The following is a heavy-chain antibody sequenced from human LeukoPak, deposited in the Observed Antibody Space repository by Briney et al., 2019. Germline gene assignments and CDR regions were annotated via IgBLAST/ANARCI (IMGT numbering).Heavy chain of an antibody. J-gene: IGHJ4*02. D-gene: IGHD3-10*01. CDR3: ARQGPYYYGSGSSYYFDY. CDR1: GGSFSRYS. CDR2: SNHSGSS. V-gene: IGHV4-34*01. Sequence: SETLSLTCAVYGGSFSRYSWSWVRQPPGKGLEWIGESNHSGSSRYSPSLKSRVTMSLDTSKNQFSLKLSSVTAADTAVYYCARQGPYYYGSGSSYYFDYWGQGTLVTVSS.